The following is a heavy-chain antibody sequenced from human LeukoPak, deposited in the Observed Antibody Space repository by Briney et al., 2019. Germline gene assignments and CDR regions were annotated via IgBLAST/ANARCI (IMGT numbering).Heavy chain of an antibody. CDR3: ARCGYYYDSSGYMYYFDY. V-gene: IGHV3-21*01. J-gene: IGHJ4*02. CDR1: GFTFSSYS. CDR2: ISSSSSYI. Sequence: GGSLRLSCAASGFTFSSYSMNWVRQAPGKGLEWVSSISSSSSYIYYADSVKGRFTISRDNAKNSLYLQMNSLRAEDTAVYYCARCGYYYDSSGYMYYFDYWGQGTLVTVSS. D-gene: IGHD3-22*01.